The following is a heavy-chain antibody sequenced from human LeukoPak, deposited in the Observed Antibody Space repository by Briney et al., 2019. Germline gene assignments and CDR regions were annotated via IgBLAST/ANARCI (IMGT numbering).Heavy chain of an antibody. J-gene: IGHJ4*02. CDR1: GDSVSSNSAA. V-gene: IGHV6-1*01. D-gene: IGHD3-10*01. CDR2: TYYRSKWYN. CDR3: ASSSLYYYGSGSYGNFDY. Sequence: SQTLSLTCAISGDSVSSNSAAWSWIRQSPSRGLEWLGRTYYRSKWYNDYAVSVKSRITINPDTSKNQFSLQLNSVTPEDTAVYYCASSSLYYYGSGSYGNFDYWGQGTLVTVSS.